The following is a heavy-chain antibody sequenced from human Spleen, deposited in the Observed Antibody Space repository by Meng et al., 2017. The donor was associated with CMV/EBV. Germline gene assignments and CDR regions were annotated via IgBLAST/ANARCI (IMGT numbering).Heavy chain of an antibody. CDR1: GGTFSNYA. D-gene: IGHD1-26*01. J-gene: IGHJ4*02. CDR2: LIPFVGIT. Sequence: SVKVSCKASGGTFSNYAISWVRQAPGQGLEWMGGLIPFVGITNYEQKFQGRVTITTDESTSTTYMELSSLRSEDTAVYYCARRRYSGSYSAFDYWGQGTLVTVSS. V-gene: IGHV1-69*05. CDR3: ARRRYSGSYSAFDY.